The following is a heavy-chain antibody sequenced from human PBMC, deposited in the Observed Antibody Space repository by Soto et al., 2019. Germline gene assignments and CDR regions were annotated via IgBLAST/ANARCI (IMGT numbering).Heavy chain of an antibody. V-gene: IGHV4-61*01. CDR2: IYYSGST. CDR3: ATDYSGYDYRYYYYGMDV. J-gene: IGHJ6*02. CDR1: GGSVSSGSYY. D-gene: IGHD5-12*01. Sequence: SETLSLTCTVSGGSVSSGSYYWSWIRQPPGKGLEWIGYIYYSGSTNYNPSLKSRVTISVDTSKNQFSLKLSSVTAADTAVYYCATDYSGYDYRYYYYGMDVWGQGTTVTVSS.